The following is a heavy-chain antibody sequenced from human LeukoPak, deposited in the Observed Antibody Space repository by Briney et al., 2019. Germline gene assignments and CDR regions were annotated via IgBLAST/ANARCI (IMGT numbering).Heavy chain of an antibody. Sequence: SQTLSLTCTVSGGSISSGDYYWSWIRQPPGKGLEWIGCIYYSGSTYYNPSLKSRVTISVDTSKNQFSLKLSSVTAADTAVYYCARVTTVVTADYWGQGTLVTVSS. J-gene: IGHJ4*02. CDR2: IYYSGST. V-gene: IGHV4-30-4*01. D-gene: IGHD2-15*01. CDR3: ARVTTVVTADY. CDR1: GGSISSGDYY.